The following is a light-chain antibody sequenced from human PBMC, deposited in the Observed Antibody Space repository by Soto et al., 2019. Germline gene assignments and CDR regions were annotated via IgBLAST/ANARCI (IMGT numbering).Light chain of an antibody. Sequence: DIQMTQSPSSLSASVGDRVTVPCRASLAISTYLNWYQQKPGKAPKLLIFSASSLHSGVPSRFSGSGSGTHFNLTISSLQPEDFATYFCQQSFSAPLTFGGGTRV. CDR2: SAS. V-gene: IGKV1-39*01. J-gene: IGKJ4*01. CDR1: LAISTY. CDR3: QQSFSAPLT.